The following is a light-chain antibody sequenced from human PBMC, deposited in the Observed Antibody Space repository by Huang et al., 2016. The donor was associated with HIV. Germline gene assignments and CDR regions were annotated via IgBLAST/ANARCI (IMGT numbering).Light chain of an antibody. J-gene: IGKJ1*01. V-gene: IGKV3-20*01. CDR3: QQYTKSPPT. CDR1: QSVGSNF. Sequence: IVLTQSPGTLSLSPGERATLSCRASQSVGSNFLGWYQQKPGQAPRLLIYDASDRASGIPARFSGSGSGTDFTLTISRLDPEDFAVYYCQQYTKSPPTFGQGTKVEI. CDR2: DAS.